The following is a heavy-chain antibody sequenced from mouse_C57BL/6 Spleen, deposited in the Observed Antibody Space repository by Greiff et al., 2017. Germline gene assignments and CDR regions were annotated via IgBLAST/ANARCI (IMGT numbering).Heavy chain of an antibody. Sequence: QVQLQQSGTELVKPGASVKLSCKASGYTFTSYWMHWVKQRPGQGLEWIGNINPSNGGTNYNEKFKSKATLTVDKSSSTAYMQLSSLTSEDSAVYYCARSGATVVAPPYYYAMDYWGQGTSVTVSS. CDR2: INPSNGGT. J-gene: IGHJ4*01. CDR3: ARSGATVVAPPYYYAMDY. CDR1: GYTFTSYW. D-gene: IGHD1-1*01. V-gene: IGHV1-53*01.